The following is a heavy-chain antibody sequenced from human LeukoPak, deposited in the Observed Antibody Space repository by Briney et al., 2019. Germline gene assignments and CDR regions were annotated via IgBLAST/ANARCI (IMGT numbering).Heavy chain of an antibody. V-gene: IGHV3-23*01. CDR3: AKDSPRLGYYDSSGYAHDAFDI. D-gene: IGHD3-22*01. CDR2: ISGSGGST. CDR1: GFTFSSYG. J-gene: IGHJ3*02. Sequence: GSLRLSCAASGFTFSSYGMSWVRQAPGKGLEWVSAISGSGGSTYYADSVKGRFTISRDNSKNTLYLQMNSLRAEDTAVYYCAKDSPRLGYYDSSGYAHDAFDIWGQGTMVTVSS.